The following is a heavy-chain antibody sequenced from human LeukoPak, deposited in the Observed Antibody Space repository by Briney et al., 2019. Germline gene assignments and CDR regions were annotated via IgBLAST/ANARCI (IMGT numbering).Heavy chain of an antibody. CDR1: GYTFTSYY. CDR3: ARGLGHIAAAALNSWFDP. Sequence: GASVKVSCKASGYTFTSYYMHWVRQAPGQGLEWMGIINPSGGSTSYAQKFQGRVTMTRDTSTSTVYMELSSLRSEDTAVCYCARGLGHIAAAALNSWFDPWGQGTLVTVSS. CDR2: INPSGGST. J-gene: IGHJ5*02. D-gene: IGHD6-13*01. V-gene: IGHV1-46*01.